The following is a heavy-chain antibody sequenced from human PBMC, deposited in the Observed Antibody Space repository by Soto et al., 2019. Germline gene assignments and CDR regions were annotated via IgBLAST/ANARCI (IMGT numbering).Heavy chain of an antibody. D-gene: IGHD2-2*01. CDR3: ARTDIVVVPAAILFDP. Sequence: SETLSLTCTVSGGSISSSSYFWGWIRQPPGKGLEWIGSFFYSGSTYYNPSLKSRVTVSVDTSKNQFSLKLSSVTAADTAVYYCARTDIVVVPAAILFDPWGQGTLVTV. CDR2: FFYSGST. J-gene: IGHJ5*02. V-gene: IGHV4-39*01. CDR1: GGSISSSSYF.